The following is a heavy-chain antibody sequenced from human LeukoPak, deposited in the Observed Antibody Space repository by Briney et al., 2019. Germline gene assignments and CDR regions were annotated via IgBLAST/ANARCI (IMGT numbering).Heavy chain of an antibody. CDR3: ARDFPQRSNSFDI. V-gene: IGHV1-8*01. Sequence: ASVKVSCQASGYTFTNYDINWVRQATGQGLEWMGWMNANNGNRGYAQKFQGTVTVTRDTSKDTAYRELSSLRSEETPIFYCARDFPQRSNSFDIWGPGAVVTVS. CDR2: MNANNGNR. CDR1: GYTFTNYD. D-gene: IGHD3-10*01. J-gene: IGHJ3*02.